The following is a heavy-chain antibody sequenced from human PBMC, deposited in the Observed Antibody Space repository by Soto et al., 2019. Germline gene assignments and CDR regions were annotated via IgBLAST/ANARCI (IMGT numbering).Heavy chain of an antibody. V-gene: IGHV4-39*01. D-gene: IGHD3-10*01. CDR2: IYYSGST. Sequence: SETLLTCTVSGDSISNNNFYWGWIRQPPGKGLEWIGSIYYSGSTYYNPSLKSRVTISVDTSNNQLSLKLSSVTAADTAVYYCARHYGYYSHYMDGWNKGTTVTVSS. CDR1: GDSISNNNFY. J-gene: IGHJ6*03. CDR3: ARHYGYYSHYMDG.